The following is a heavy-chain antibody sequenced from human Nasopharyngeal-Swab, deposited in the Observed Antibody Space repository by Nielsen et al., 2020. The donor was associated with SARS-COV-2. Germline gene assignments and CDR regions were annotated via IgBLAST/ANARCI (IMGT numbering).Heavy chain of an antibody. Sequence: GGSLRLSCAASGFTFSSYAMHWVRQAPGKGLEWVAVISYDGSNKYYADSVKGRVTISRDNSKNTLYLQMNSLRAEDTAVYYCARSWGGGYSFSFDYWGQGTLVTVSS. D-gene: IGHD2-15*01. J-gene: IGHJ4*02. CDR2: ISYDGSNK. CDR1: GFTFSSYA. V-gene: IGHV3-30-3*01. CDR3: ARSWGGGYSFSFDY.